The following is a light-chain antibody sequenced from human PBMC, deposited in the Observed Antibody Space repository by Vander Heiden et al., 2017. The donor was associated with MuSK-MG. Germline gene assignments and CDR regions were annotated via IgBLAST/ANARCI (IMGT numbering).Light chain of an antibody. V-gene: IGLV2-8*01. Sequence: HSALPPPPSASGSPGQSVPIPCTGTTSDVGGYNYVCWYQQHPGKAPKLMMYEVSKRPSGVPDRFSGSKSGNTASLTVSGLQAEDEAEYYCSSCEGRNHFVVFGSGTKVTVL. CDR3: SSCEGRNHFVV. CDR2: EVS. J-gene: IGLJ2*01. CDR1: TSDVGGYNY.